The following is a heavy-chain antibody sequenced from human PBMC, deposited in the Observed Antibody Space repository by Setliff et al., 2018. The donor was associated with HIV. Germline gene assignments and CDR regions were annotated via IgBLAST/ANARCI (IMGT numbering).Heavy chain of an antibody. Sequence: ASVKVSCKASTYTFSSYVINWVRQAPGQGLEWMGWINPNSGGTNYAQKFQGRVTMTRDTSISTAYMELSRLRSDDTAVYYCARTLPQYTNLFDYWGQGTLVTVS. D-gene: IGHD5-18*01. V-gene: IGHV1-2*02. CDR2: INPNSGGT. J-gene: IGHJ4*02. CDR1: TYTFSSYV. CDR3: ARTLPQYTNLFDY.